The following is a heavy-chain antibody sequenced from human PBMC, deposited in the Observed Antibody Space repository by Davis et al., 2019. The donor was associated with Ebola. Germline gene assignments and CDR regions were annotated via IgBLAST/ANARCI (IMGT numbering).Heavy chain of an antibody. CDR1: GFTFRTFP. Sequence: GESLKISCTASGFTFRTFPMHWVRQAPGKGPESVAFIQYDGKTQQYADAVRGRFTISRDNSKNTLYLQLNSLRVEDTGVYSCAKESEDRGVMRGFFRHWGQGTLVTVTS. J-gene: IGHJ1*01. D-gene: IGHD3-10*01. CDR3: AKESEDRGVMRGFFRH. CDR2: IQYDGKTQ. V-gene: IGHV3-30*02.